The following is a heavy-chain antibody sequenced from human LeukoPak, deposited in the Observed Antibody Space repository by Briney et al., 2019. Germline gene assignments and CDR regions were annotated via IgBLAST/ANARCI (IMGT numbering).Heavy chain of an antibody. J-gene: IGHJ4*02. Sequence: GGSLRLSCVASGFTLSDYYMTWIRQAPGKGLECVSYISTSGSTIYYVDSVKGRFTISRDTAKNSLYLQMNSLRAEDTALYYCARWAAAGLKGYFDYWGQGILVTVSS. CDR2: ISTSGSTI. V-gene: IGHV3-11*01. D-gene: IGHD6-13*01. CDR3: ARWAAAGLKGYFDY. CDR1: GFTLSDYY.